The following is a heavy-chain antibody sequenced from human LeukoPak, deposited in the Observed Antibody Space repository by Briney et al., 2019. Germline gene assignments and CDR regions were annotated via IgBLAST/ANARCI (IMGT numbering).Heavy chain of an antibody. CDR2: INHSGST. V-gene: IGHV4-34*01. CDR1: GGSFSGYY. J-gene: IGHJ5*02. CDR3: ARIGGSGTSNWFDP. Sequence: SETLSLTCAVYGGSFSGYYWSWIRQPPGKGLEWIGEINHSGSTNYNPSLKSRVTISVDTSKNQFSLKLSSVTAADTAVYYCARIGGSGTSNWFDPWGQGTLVTVSS. D-gene: IGHD6-19*01.